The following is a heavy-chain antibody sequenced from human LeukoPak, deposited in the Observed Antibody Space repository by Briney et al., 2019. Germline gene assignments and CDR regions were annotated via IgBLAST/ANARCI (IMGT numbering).Heavy chain of an antibody. CDR3: AKLEGFFGGD. CDR1: GFTFDDYA. J-gene: IGHJ4*02. V-gene: IGHV3-9*01. Sequence: PGRSLRLSCAASGFTFDDYAMHWVRQAPGKGLEWVSGISWNSGSIGYADSVKGRFTISRDNAKNSLYLQMNSLRAEDTALYYCAKLEGFFGGDWSQGTLVTVSS. CDR2: ISWNSGSI. D-gene: IGHD3-10*01.